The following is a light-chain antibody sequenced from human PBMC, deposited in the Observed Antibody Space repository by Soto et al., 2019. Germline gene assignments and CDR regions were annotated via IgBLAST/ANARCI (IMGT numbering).Light chain of an antibody. Sequence: EIVLTQSPATLSLSPGERATLSCRASQSVSNNYLAWYQQKPGQAPRLLIYGASNRATGIPDRFSGSGSGTEFTLTISSLQSEDCAIYYCQQYHTWPITFGGGTKVDI. CDR3: QQYHTWPIT. J-gene: IGKJ4*01. V-gene: IGKV3D-15*01. CDR2: GAS. CDR1: QSVSNN.